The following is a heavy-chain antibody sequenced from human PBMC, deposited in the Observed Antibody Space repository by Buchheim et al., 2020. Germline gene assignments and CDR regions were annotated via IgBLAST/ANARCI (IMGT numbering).Heavy chain of an antibody. Sequence: QVQLVESGGGVVQPGRSLRLSCAASGFTFSSYGMHWVRQAPGKGLEWVAVISYDGSNKYYADSVKGRFTISRDNSKNTLYLQMNSLRAEDTAVYYCARDGDSSGYHTANWYFDLWGRGTL. J-gene: IGHJ2*01. D-gene: IGHD3-22*01. CDR1: GFTFSSYG. CDR3: ARDGDSSGYHTANWYFDL. V-gene: IGHV3-30*03. CDR2: ISYDGSNK.